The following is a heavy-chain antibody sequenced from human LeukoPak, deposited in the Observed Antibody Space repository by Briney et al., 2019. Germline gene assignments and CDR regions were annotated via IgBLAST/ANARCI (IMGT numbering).Heavy chain of an antibody. Sequence: SETLSLTCTVSGGSIRSYYWSWIRQPPGKGLEWIGYIYYSGNTNYNPSLKSRVTISVDTSENQFSLKLSSVTAADTAVYYCARHQDDSSGYYPFGYWGQGTLVTVSS. D-gene: IGHD3-22*01. CDR3: ARHQDDSSGYYPFGY. V-gene: IGHV4-59*08. CDR1: GGSIRSYY. CDR2: IYYSGNT. J-gene: IGHJ4*02.